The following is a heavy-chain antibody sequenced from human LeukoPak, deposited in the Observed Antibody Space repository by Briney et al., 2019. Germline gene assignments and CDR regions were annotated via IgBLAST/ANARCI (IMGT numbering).Heavy chain of an antibody. CDR1: GFTFSSYS. CDR2: ISSTSSYI. D-gene: IGHD5-12*01. Sequence: GGSLRLSCAASGFTFSSYSINWVRQAPGKGLEWVSSISSTSSYIYYADSVKGRFTISRDNSKNTLYLQMNSLRAEDTAVYYCARGPSGYHNTGGQGTLVTVSS. CDR3: ARGPSGYHNT. J-gene: IGHJ4*02. V-gene: IGHV3-21*01.